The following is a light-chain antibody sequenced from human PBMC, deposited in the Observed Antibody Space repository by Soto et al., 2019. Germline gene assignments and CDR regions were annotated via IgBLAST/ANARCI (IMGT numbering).Light chain of an antibody. V-gene: IGKV3-11*01. J-gene: IGKJ5*01. CDR3: QQRTKWPPIT. CDR2: DAS. CDR1: QSVSSY. Sequence: EIVLTQSPATMSLSPGERATLSCRASQSVSSYLAWYQQKPGQAPRLLIYDASNRATGIPARFSGSGSGTDFPLTISCRVNEEYAVYYCQQRTKWPPITFGHGTRLE.